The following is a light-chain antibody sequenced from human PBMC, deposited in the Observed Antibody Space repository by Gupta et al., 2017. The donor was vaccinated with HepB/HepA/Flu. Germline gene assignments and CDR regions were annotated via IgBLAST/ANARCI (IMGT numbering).Light chain of an antibody. V-gene: IGKV4-1*01. Sequence: DIVMTQSPDSLPVSLGERATIKCKSSQSVLDASNNKNSLAWYQQKPGQPPKLLIYWASTRQSGVPDRFSGSGSGTEFTLTINSLQAEDVAVYHCQQDDSIPCTFGRGTKLEIK. CDR3: QQDDSIPCT. CDR1: QSVLDASNNKNS. J-gene: IGKJ2*02. CDR2: WAS.